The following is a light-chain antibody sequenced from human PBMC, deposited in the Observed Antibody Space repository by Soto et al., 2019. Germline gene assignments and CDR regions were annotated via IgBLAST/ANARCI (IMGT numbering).Light chain of an antibody. CDR3: MLHVGSGMSV. J-gene: IGLJ2*01. V-gene: IGLV8-61*01. CDR1: SGSVSTSYS. CDR2: NTN. Sequence: QAVVTQEPSFSVSPGGTVTLTCGLTSGSVSTSYSPSWYQQTPGQAPRTLIYNTNTRSSGVPDRFSGSILGNKAALTITGAQADDESDYYCMLHVGSGMSVFGGGTKLTVL.